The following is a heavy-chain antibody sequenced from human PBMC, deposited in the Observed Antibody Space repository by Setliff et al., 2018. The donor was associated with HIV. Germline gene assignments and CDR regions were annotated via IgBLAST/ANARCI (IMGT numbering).Heavy chain of an antibody. V-gene: IGHV3-66*01. CDR2: LYSGGGT. Sequence: QPGGSLRLSCAASGFTFSRYWMSWVRQAPGKGLEWVSVLYSGGGTYYADSVKGRFTISRDGSKNTLYLQMNSLRAEDTAVYYCARALLSGSYLGGFDPWGQGTLVTVS. CDR1: GFTFSRYW. J-gene: IGHJ5*02. D-gene: IGHD1-26*01. CDR3: ARALLSGSYLGGFDP.